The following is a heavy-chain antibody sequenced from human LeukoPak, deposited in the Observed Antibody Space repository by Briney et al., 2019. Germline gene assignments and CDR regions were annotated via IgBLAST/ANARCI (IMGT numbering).Heavy chain of an antibody. CDR1: GFTFSSYA. Sequence: GGSLRLSCAASGFTFSSYAMSWVRQAPGKGLEWVSAISGSGGSTYYADSVKGRFTISRDNSKNTLYLQMNSLRAEDTAVYYCARRMTTVTPDYYGMDVWGQGTTVTVSS. V-gene: IGHV3-23*01. CDR3: ARRMTTVTPDYYGMDV. J-gene: IGHJ6*02. D-gene: IGHD4-11*01. CDR2: ISGSGGST.